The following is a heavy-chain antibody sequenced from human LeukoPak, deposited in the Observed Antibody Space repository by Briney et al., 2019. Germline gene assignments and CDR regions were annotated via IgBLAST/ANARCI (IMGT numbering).Heavy chain of an antibody. V-gene: IGHV1-2*02. Sequence: ASVKVSCKASGYTFTGYYMHWVRQAPGQGLEWMGWINPNSGGTNYAQKFQGRVTMTRDTSISTAYMELSRPRSDDTAVYYCARQFADPYGPPFAGFLKNWFDPWGQGTLVTVSS. CDR2: INPNSGGT. J-gene: IGHJ5*02. CDR1: GYTFTGYY. CDR3: ARQFADPYGPPFAGFLKNWFDP. D-gene: IGHD3-10*01.